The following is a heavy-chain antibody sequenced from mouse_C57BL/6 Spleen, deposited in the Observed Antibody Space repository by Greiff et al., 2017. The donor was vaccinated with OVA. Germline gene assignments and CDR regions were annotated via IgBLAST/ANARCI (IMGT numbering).Heavy chain of an antibody. D-gene: IGHD2-4*01. Sequence: VQGVESGPGLVQPSQSLSIPCTVSGFSLTSYGVHWVSQSPGTGLEWMGVIWSGGSTDYNEAFISRLSISKDKSKSQVFFKMNSLLTDVTAIYYCARKGDYETWFAYWGQGTLVTVSA. J-gene: IGHJ3*01. CDR2: IWSGGST. CDR3: ARKGDYETWFAY. V-gene: IGHV2-2*01. CDR1: GFSLTSYG.